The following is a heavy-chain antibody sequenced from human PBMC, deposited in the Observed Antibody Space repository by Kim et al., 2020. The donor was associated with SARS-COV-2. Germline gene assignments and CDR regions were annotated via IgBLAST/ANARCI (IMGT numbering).Heavy chain of an antibody. V-gene: IGHV4-59*01. D-gene: IGHD1-26*01. Sequence: PAVKTRVTISVAPSKNQFSLKLRAVTAADTAVYYCARDPGSGSYQSAFDIWGQGTMVTVSS. CDR3: ARDPGSGSYQSAFDI. J-gene: IGHJ3*02.